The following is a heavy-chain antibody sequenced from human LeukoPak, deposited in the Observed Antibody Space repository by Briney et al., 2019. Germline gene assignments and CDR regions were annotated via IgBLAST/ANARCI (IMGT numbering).Heavy chain of an antibody. CDR3: ARSPRVDYYDSSGYYFDY. CDR2: ITSSSSYI. CDR1: GFTFTSYN. D-gene: IGHD3-22*01. J-gene: IGHJ4*02. Sequence: GGSLRLSCAASGFTFTSYNMNWVRQAPGKGLEWVSSITSSSSYIYYADSVKGRFTISRDNAKNSLYLQMDSLRVEDTAVHYCARSPRVDYYDSSGYYFDYWGQGTLVTVSS. V-gene: IGHV3-21*04.